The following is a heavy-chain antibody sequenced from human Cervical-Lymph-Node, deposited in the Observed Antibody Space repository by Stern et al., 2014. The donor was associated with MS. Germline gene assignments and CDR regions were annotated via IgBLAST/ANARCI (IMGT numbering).Heavy chain of an antibody. D-gene: IGHD1/OR15-1a*01. CDR1: GGSISSDHW. Sequence: QVQLVESGPGLVKPSGTLSLTCAVSGGSISSDHWWTWVRQPPGRGLEWIGEIFHSGSTIYNPSLKSRVTMSVDKSKNHFSLKLPSVTAADTAVYYCATGRTALLDYWGQGTLVTVSS. V-gene: IGHV4-4*02. CDR3: ATGRTALLDY. J-gene: IGHJ4*02. CDR2: IFHSGST.